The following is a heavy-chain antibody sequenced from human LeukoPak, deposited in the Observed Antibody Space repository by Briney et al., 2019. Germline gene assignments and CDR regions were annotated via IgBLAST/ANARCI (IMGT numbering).Heavy chain of an antibody. CDR1: GFAFNSYT. CDR3: AKGEVGYCSSASCYLVY. V-gene: IGHV3-23*01. D-gene: IGHD2-2*01. CDR2: ISGGSDYT. Sequence: GGSLRLSCAASGFAFNSYTMNWVRQAPXXXLEWVSTISGGSDYTNYADSVKGRFTISRDNSKNTLYLQMNSLRAEDTALYYCAKGEVGYCSSASCYLVYWGQGTLVTVSS. J-gene: IGHJ4*02.